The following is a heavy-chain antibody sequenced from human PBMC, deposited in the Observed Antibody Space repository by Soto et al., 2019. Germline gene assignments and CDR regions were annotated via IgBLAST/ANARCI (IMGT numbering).Heavy chain of an antibody. CDR1: GFTFSNAW. CDR3: AKEPGYCSSTSCPNWFDP. Sequence: PGGSLRLSCAASGFTFSNAWMNWVRQAPGKGLEWVGRIKSKTDGGTTDYAAPVKGRFTISRDNSKNTLYLQMNSLRAEDTAVYYCAKEPGYCSSTSCPNWFDPWGQGTLVTVSS. J-gene: IGHJ5*02. CDR2: IKSKTDGGTT. V-gene: IGHV3-15*07. D-gene: IGHD2-2*01.